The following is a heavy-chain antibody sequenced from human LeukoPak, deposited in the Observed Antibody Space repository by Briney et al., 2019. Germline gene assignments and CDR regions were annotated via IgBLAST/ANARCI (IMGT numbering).Heavy chain of an antibody. V-gene: IGHV1-69*01. CDR2: IITIFGTA. CDR1: GGTFSIYA. CDR3: ARDDYGSGSFTTFGY. J-gene: IGHJ4*02. Sequence: SVTLSFTASGGTFSIYAISWVRQAPAQGNEWMGGIITIFGTANYSNQFQGRVTITADESTSTAYKELSSLRSEDTAVYYCARDDYGSGSFTTFGYWGQGTLVTVAS. D-gene: IGHD3-10*01.